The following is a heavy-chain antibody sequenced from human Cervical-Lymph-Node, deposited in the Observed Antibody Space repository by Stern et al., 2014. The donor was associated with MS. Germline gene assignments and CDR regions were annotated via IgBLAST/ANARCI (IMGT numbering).Heavy chain of an antibody. CDR1: GLTFSGSA. Sequence: EVQLEESGGGLVQPGGSLKLSCAASGLTFSGSAMHWVRQASGKGLEWVGRIRSKANSYATAYAASVKGRFTISRDDSKNTAYLQMNSLKTEDTAVYYCTTHIVVVVAATSPVGYWGQGTLVTVSS. V-gene: IGHV3-73*01. D-gene: IGHD2-15*01. CDR2: IRSKANSYAT. J-gene: IGHJ4*02. CDR3: TTHIVVVVAATSPVGY.